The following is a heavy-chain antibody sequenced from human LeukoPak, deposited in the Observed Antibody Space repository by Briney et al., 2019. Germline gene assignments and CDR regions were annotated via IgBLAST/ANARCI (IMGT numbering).Heavy chain of an antibody. CDR3: TTGDTYDYVWGSLGN. D-gene: IGHD3-16*01. CDR2: IKSKTDGGTT. V-gene: IGHV3-15*01. CDR1: GFTFSNAW. Sequence: NSGGSLRLSCAASGFTFSNAWMSWVRQAPGKGLEWVGRIKSKTDGGTTDYAAPVKGRFTISRDDSKNTLYLQMNSLKTEDTAVYYCTTGDTYDYVWGSLGNWGQGTLVTVSS. J-gene: IGHJ4*02.